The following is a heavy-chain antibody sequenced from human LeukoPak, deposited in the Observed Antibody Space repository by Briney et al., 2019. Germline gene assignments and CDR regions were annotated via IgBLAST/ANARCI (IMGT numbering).Heavy chain of an antibody. V-gene: IGHV3-53*04. CDR3: ARVTGWLDPWMDV. Sequence: GGSLRLSCAASGFTVSSNYMSWVRQAPGKGLEWGSVIYIGRITYYADSVNGPFTISRHNSKNTLYLQLTSLRAEDTAVYYRARVTGWLDPWMDVWGQGGKVTV. D-gene: IGHD6-19*01. J-gene: IGHJ6*01. CDR1: GFTVSSNY. CDR2: IYIGRIT.